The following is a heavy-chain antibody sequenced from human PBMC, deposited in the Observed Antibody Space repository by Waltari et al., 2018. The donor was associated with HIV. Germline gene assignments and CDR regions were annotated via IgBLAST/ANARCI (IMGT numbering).Heavy chain of an antibody. CDR2: ITCSGGRT. Sequence: VQMLESGGDLVQPGGSLRLSCAVSGLNFATSGLGWVRQAPGKGLEWMSAITCSGGRTYYAESVKGRFIISRDNPKKTVTLQLKNLRLGDTAMYYCATCNIGSGWYLKSPIRIWGQGTLVTVS. CDR1: GLNFATSG. D-gene: IGHD6-19*01. J-gene: IGHJ4*02. V-gene: IGHV3-23*01. CDR3: ATCNIGSGWYLKSPIRI.